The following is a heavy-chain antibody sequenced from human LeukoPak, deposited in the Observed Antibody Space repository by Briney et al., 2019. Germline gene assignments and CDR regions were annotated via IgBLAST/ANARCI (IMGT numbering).Heavy chain of an antibody. CDR1: GFTFSSYA. D-gene: IGHD3-22*01. CDR3: AKDAYRDYYDSSGYYYAGGIDY. J-gene: IGHJ4*02. CDR2: ISYDGSNK. V-gene: IGHV3-30*04. Sequence: GGSLRLSCAASGFTFSSYAMHWVRQAPGKGLEWVAVISYDGSNKYYADSVKGRFTISRDNSKNTLYLQMNSLRAEDTAVYYCAKDAYRDYYDSSGYYYAGGIDYWGQGTLVTVSS.